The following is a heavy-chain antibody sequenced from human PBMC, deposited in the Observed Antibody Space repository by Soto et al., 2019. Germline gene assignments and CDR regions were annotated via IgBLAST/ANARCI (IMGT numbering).Heavy chain of an antibody. Sequence: QVQLVQSGAEVKKTGASLMLSCKTSGYPFTTHYLHWVRQAPGHGLEWMGILFPADGATNFAQKFRGRVTMTRDTSTSTVYMQLSSLRSEDTAVYYCVREFSGGYFDYWGQGSLVTVSS. J-gene: IGHJ4*02. V-gene: IGHV1-46*01. D-gene: IGHD3-10*01. CDR2: LFPADGAT. CDR3: VREFSGGYFDY. CDR1: GYPFTTHY.